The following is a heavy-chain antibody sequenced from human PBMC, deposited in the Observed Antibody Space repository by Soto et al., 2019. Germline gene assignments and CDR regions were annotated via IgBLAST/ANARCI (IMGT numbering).Heavy chain of an antibody. CDR3: AGMPYTSGLRFDP. CDR1: GDSYSISTYS. CDR2: IYQSGVT. Sequence: TLSLTCNMSGDSYSISTYSWSWIRQPPGKALQWIGFIYQSGVTSYNPSLASRVSISLDRSNNQCSLKLKSVTAADTAVYFCAGMPYTSGLRFDPWGPGTLVTVSS. D-gene: IGHD6-19*01. V-gene: IGHV4-30-2*01. J-gene: IGHJ5*02.